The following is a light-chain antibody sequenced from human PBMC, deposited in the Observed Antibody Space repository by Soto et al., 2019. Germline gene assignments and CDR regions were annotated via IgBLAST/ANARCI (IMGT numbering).Light chain of an antibody. CDR3: QQRSSWPPWT. CDR2: GAS. Sequence: VLTQSPGTLSLSPGERSTLSCMSIQSVSNNYLAWYQQKPGQAPRLLIYGASNRATGIPARFSGSGSGTDFTLTISSLEPEDLVVYYCQQRSSWPPWTFGQGTKVDIK. CDR1: QSVSNNY. V-gene: IGKV3-11*01. J-gene: IGKJ1*01.